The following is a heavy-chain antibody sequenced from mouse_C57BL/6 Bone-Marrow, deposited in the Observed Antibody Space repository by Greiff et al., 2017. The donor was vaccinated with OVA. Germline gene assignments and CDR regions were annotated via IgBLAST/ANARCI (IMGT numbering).Heavy chain of an antibody. Sequence: QVQLQQPGAELVKPGASVKLSCKASGYTFTSYWMHWVKQRPGQGLEWIGMIHPNSGSTNYNEKIKSKATLTVDKSSSTAYMQLSSLTSEDSAVYYCAREGDYYGSSNFDYWGQGTTLTVSS. CDR3: AREGDYYGSSNFDY. J-gene: IGHJ2*01. CDR1: GYTFTSYW. CDR2: IHPNSGST. D-gene: IGHD1-1*01. V-gene: IGHV1-64*01.